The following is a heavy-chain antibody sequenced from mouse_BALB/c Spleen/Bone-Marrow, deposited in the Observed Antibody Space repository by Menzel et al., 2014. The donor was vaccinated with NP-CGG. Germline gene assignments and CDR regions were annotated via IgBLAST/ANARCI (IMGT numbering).Heavy chain of an antibody. D-gene: IGHD1-1*01. V-gene: IGHV4-1*02. J-gene: IGHJ2*01. CDR2: INPDSSTI. Sequence: VQLQQSGGGLVQPGGSLKLSCAASGFDFXRYWMSWVRQAPGKGLEWIGEINPDSSTINYTPSLKDKFIISRDNAKNTLYLQMGKVRSEDTALYYCARLYYYANFAYWGQGTTLTVSS. CDR1: GFDFXRYW. CDR3: ARLYYYANFAY.